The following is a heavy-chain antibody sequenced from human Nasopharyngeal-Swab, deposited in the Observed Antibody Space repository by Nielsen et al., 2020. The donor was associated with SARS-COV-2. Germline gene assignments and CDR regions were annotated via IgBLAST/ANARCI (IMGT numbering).Heavy chain of an antibody. CDR3: GRVGVGYCSGTSCGGFDY. V-gene: IGHV3-53*01. Sequence: GGSLRLSCAASGFTVSTYYMSWVRQAPVKGLEWVPVIYSGGSTYYADSVKGRFTISRDNSKNTLYLQMNRLRAEDTAVYYCGRVGVGYCSGTSCGGFDYWGQGTLVTVSS. J-gene: IGHJ4*02. CDR1: GFTVSTYY. D-gene: IGHD2-2*01. CDR2: IYSGGST.